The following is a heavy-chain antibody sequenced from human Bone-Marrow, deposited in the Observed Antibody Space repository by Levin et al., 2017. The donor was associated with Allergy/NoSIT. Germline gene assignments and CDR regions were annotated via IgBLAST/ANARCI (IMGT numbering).Heavy chain of an antibody. Sequence: SETLSLTCTVSGGSISSGGYYWSWIRQHPGKGLEWIGYIYYSGSTYYNPSLKSRVTISVDTSKNQFSLKLSSVTAADTAVYYCARSDCSSTSCYARGGGWFDPWGQGTLVTVSS. CDR1: GGSISSGGYY. D-gene: IGHD2-2*01. J-gene: IGHJ5*02. CDR3: ARSDCSSTSCYARGGGWFDP. CDR2: IYYSGST. V-gene: IGHV4-31*03.